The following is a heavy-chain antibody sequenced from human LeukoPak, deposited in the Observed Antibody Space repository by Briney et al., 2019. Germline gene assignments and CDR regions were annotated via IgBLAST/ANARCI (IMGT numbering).Heavy chain of an antibody. D-gene: IGHD3-22*01. J-gene: IGHJ4*02. V-gene: IGHV4-38-2*02. Sequence: SETLSLTCTVSGYSISSGYYWGWSRQPPGKGLEWGGSIYHSGSTYYNPSLKSGATISVDTSKNQFSLKLSAVTAADTAVYYCARDGFYDSSGYYYNWVFDYWGQGTLVTVSS. CDR3: ARDGFYDSSGYYYNWVFDY. CDR1: GYSISSGYY. CDR2: IYHSGST.